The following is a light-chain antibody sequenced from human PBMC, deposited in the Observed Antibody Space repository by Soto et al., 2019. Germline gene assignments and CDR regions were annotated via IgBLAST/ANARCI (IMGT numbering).Light chain of an antibody. CDR1: QSVLYSSNNKNY. CDR2: WAS. J-gene: IGKJ1*01. V-gene: IGKV4-1*01. Sequence: DIVMTQSPDSLAVSLGERATIDCKSGQSVLYSSNNKNYLAWYQQRPGQSPKLLIYWASSRQSGVPDRFSGSGSGTDFTLTISSLQAEDVAVYYCQPYFSTPPTFGQGTKVEIK. CDR3: QPYFSTPPT.